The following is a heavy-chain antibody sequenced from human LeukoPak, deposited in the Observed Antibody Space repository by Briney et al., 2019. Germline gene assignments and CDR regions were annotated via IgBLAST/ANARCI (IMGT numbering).Heavy chain of an antibody. J-gene: IGHJ4*02. Sequence: SGGSLRLSCTASGFTFSNYAMSWVRQAPGEGLEWVSTIFGYGGSTYYADSVEGRFTISRDNSKNTLYLQLNSLTVEDTATYYCAKMAGYNSRFDYWGQGTLVTVAS. CDR2: IFGYGGST. CDR1: GFTFSNYA. V-gene: IGHV3-23*01. D-gene: IGHD6-13*01. CDR3: AKMAGYNSRFDY.